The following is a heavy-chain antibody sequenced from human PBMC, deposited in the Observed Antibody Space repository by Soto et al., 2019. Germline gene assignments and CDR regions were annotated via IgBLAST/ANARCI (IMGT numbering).Heavy chain of an antibody. CDR1: GYTFTSYG. V-gene: IGHV1-18*01. CDR3: ARVGGGGGSGMGGNWFDP. D-gene: IGHD3-10*01. J-gene: IGHJ5*02. CDR2: ISAYNGNT. Sequence: QVQLVQSGAEVKKPGASVKVSCKASGYTFTSYGISWVRQAPGQGLEWMGWISAYNGNTNYAQKLQGRVTMTTDTAASTAYMELRSLRSDDTAVYYCARVGGGGGSGMGGNWFDPWGQGTLVTVSS.